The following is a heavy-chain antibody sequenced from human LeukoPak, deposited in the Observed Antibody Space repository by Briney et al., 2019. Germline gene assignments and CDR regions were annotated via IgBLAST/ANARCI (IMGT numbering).Heavy chain of an antibody. CDR3: AKPGYSSGWYVYFDY. D-gene: IGHD6-19*01. CDR1: GFTFSSYA. J-gene: IGHJ4*02. Sequence: GGSLRLSCAASGFTFSSYAMSWVRQAPGKGLEWVSALSGSGGSTYYADSVKGRFTISRDNSKNTLYLQMNSLRAEDTAVYYCAKPGYSSGWYVYFDYWGQGTLVTVSS. CDR2: LSGSGGST. V-gene: IGHV3-23*01.